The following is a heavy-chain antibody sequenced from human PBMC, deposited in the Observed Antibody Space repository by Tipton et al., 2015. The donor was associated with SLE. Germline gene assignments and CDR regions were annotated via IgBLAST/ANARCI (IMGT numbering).Heavy chain of an antibody. V-gene: IGHV3-74*01. CDR3: ARAPRRDYNLWSAYSGWFDP. CDR1: GFTFRQYW. J-gene: IGHJ5*02. CDR2: ITNDGSEA. D-gene: IGHD3-3*01. Sequence: GSLRLSCAATGFTFRQYWMHWVRQTPGKGLVWVSRITNDGSEASYADSVKGRFTISRDNAKDSLYLQMNSLRAEDTTVYYCARAPRRDYNLWSAYSGWFDPWGQGTLVSVSS.